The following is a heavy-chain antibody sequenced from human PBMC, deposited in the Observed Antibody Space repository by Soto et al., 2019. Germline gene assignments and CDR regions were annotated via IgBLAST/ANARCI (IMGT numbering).Heavy chain of an antibody. D-gene: IGHD3-10*01. CDR3: ARDPGY. CDR1: GFTFSSYA. J-gene: IGHJ4*02. Sequence: QVQLVESGGGVVQPGRSLRLSCAASGFTFSSYAMHWVRQAPGKGLEWVAVISYDGSNKYYADSVKGRFTISRDNSKNTLYLHMNSLRAEDTAVYYCARDPGYWGQGTLVTVSS. CDR2: ISYDGSNK. V-gene: IGHV3-30-3*01.